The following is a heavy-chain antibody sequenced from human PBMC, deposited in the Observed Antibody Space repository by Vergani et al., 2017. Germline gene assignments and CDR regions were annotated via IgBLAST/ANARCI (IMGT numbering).Heavy chain of an antibody. Sequence: QVQLVESGGGLVKPGGSLRLSCAASGFTFSDYYMSWIRQAPGKGPEWVSYISSSGSTIYYADSVKGRFTISRDNAKSSLYLQMNSLRAEGTAVYYCARVYGDYYYYYYMDGWGKGTTVTVSS. J-gene: IGHJ6*03. CDR2: ISSSGSTI. V-gene: IGHV3-11*01. D-gene: IGHD4-17*01. CDR1: GFTFSDYY. CDR3: ARVYGDYYYYYYMDG.